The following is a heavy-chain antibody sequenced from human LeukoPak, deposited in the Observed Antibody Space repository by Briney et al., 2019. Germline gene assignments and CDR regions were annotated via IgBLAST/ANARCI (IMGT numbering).Heavy chain of an antibody. Sequence: SVKVSCKASGYTFSSYAISWVRQAPGQGLEWMGGIIPIFDTGNYAQKFQGRQTITADESTSTAYMELSSLRSEDTAVYYCARTYYYDSSGYYFDYWGQGTLVTVSS. CDR1: GYTFSSYA. CDR3: ARTYYYDSSGYYFDY. V-gene: IGHV1-69*13. J-gene: IGHJ4*02. CDR2: IIPIFDTG. D-gene: IGHD3-22*01.